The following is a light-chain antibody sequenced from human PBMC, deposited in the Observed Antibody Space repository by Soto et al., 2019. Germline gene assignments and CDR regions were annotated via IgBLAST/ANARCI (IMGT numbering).Light chain of an antibody. J-gene: IGLJ1*01. Sequence: QSVLTQPASVSGSPGRSITISCTGTSSDVGGYNYVSWYQQHPGKAHKLMIYDVSNRPSGVSNRFSGSKSGNTASLTISGLQAEDEADYYCSSYTSSSTLEVFGTGTKVTVL. CDR2: DVS. CDR3: SSYTSSSTLEV. V-gene: IGLV2-14*01. CDR1: SSDVGGYNY.